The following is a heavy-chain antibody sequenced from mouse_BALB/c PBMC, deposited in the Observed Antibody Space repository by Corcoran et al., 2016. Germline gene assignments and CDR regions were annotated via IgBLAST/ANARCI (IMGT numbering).Heavy chain of an antibody. CDR2: IYWDDDK. D-gene: IGHD2-14*01. V-gene: IGHV8-12*01. CDR3: ARRYYRYEEFAY. J-gene: IGHJ3*01. Sequence: QVTLKESGPGILQPSQTLSLTCSFSGFSLSTSGMGVSWIRQPSGKGLEWLAHIYWDDDKRYNPSLKSRLTISKDTSRNQVFLKITSVDTADTATYYCARRYYRYEEFAYWGQGTLVTVSA. CDR1: GFSLSTSGMG.